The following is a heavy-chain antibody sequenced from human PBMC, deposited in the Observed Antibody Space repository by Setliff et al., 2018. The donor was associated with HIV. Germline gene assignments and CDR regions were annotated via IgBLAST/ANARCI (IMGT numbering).Heavy chain of an antibody. D-gene: IGHD3-16*01. CDR1: GFTVTTNN. J-gene: IGHJ4*02. V-gene: IGHV3-48*01. CDR2: LSHTSGTT. Sequence: GSLRLSCAASGFTVTTNNMNWVRQAPEKGLEWVAYLSHTSGTTAYRDSVKGRFTISRDNAKRVLYLQMNSLRAEDTAVYYCARGGASRPDYWGRGTLVTVSS. CDR3: ARGGASRPDY.